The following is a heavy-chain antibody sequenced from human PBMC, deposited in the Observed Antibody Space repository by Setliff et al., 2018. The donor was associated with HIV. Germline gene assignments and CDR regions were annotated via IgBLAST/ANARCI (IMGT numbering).Heavy chain of an antibody. J-gene: IGHJ4*02. CDR3: GKDSSDWSDY. Sequence: GSLRLSCAVSGFTFSRYAMSWVRQAPGKGLEWVSGISSTGGTTYYADSVKGRFTISRDNSKNTLFLQVKSLTAEDTAIYYCGKDSSDWSDYWGQGTLVTVSS. CDR1: GFTFSRYA. D-gene: IGHD6-19*01. CDR2: ISSTGGTT. V-gene: IGHV3-23*01.